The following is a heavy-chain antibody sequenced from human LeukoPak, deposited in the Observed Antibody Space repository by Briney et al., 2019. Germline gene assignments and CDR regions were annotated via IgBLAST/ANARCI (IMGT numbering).Heavy chain of an antibody. CDR2: IYYSGST. CDR3: ARDRLGGTAQDY. Sequence: PSETLSLTCTVSGGSISSSSYYWGWIRQPPGKGLEWIGYIYYSGSTNYNPSLKSRVTISVDTSKNQFSLKLSSVTAADTAVYYCARDRLGGTAQDYWGQGTLVTVSS. CDR1: GGSISSSSYY. V-gene: IGHV4-61*01. J-gene: IGHJ4*02. D-gene: IGHD3-16*01.